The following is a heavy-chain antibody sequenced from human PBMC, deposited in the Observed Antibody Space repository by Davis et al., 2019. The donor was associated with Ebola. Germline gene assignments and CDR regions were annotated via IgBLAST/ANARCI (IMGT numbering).Heavy chain of an antibody. CDR1: GGFISSLY. J-gene: IGHJ5*01. Sequence: PSETLSLTCNVSGGFISSLYWSWIRQPPGQGPEWIGNIDYSGSTNYNLSLKSRVTILIDTSKNEFSLKLTSVTAADTAVYYCARDRYGGAGFDSWGQGILVTVSS. CDR2: IDYSGST. V-gene: IGHV4-59*01. CDR3: ARDRYGGAGFDS. D-gene: IGHD1-14*01.